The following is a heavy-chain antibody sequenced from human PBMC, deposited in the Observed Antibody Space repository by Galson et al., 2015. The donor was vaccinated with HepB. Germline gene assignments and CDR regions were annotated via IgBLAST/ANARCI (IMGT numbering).Heavy chain of an antibody. J-gene: IGHJ2*01. CDR2: MNPNSGNT. Sequence: SGYTFTSYDINWVRQATGQGLEWMGWMNPNSGNTGYAQKFQGRVTMTRNTSISTAYMELSSLRSEDTAVYYCARGLVSYGDYTANWYFDLWGRGTLVTVSS. V-gene: IGHV1-8*01. CDR1: GYTFTSYD. CDR3: ARGLVSYGDYTANWYFDL. D-gene: IGHD4-17*01.